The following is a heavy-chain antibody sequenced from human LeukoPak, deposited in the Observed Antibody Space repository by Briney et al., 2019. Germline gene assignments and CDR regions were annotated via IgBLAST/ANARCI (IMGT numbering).Heavy chain of an antibody. J-gene: IGHJ6*03. CDR3: VHLGPDYNDSPDYYYYYYMDV. Sequence: SGPTLVNPTQTLTLTCTFSGFSLSTSGVGVGWIRQPPGKALEWLALIYWDDDKPYSPSLKSRLTITKDTSKNQVVLTMTNMDPVDTATYYCVHLGPDYNDSPDYYYYYYMDVWGKGTTVTVSS. CDR2: IYWDDDK. D-gene: IGHD3-10*01. V-gene: IGHV2-5*02. CDR1: GFSLSTSGVG.